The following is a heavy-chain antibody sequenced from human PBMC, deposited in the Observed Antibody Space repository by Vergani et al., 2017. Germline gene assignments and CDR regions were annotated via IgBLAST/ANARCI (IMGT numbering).Heavy chain of an antibody. D-gene: IGHD3-9*01. V-gene: IGHV4-4*02. CDR1: GGSISSSNW. Sequence: QVQLQESGPGLVKPSGTLSLTCAVSGGSISSSNWWSWVRQPPGKGLGWIGEIYHSGSTNYNPSLKSRVTISADKSKNQFSLQRSSVTAADTAVSYCAISRYDILTRYYYYIAVGGEGSTVTVSS. J-gene: IGHJ6*03. CDR2: IYHSGST. CDR3: AISRYDILTRYYYYIAV.